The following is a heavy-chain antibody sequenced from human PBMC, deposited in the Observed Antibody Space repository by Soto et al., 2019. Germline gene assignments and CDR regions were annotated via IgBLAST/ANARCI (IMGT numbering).Heavy chain of an antibody. CDR1: GGCFTGYY. CDR3: ARGQEGVVATH. CDR2: IKDGGST. Sequence: QVQLQQWGAGLLKPSETLSLTCAVNGGCFTGYYWSWVRQPPGKGLEWIGEIKDGGSTNYSPSLRSRVTISADTSKKQFSLKVTSVTAADTAVYYCARGQEGVVATHWDQGTLVTVSS. V-gene: IGHV4-34*01. J-gene: IGHJ4*02. D-gene: IGHD2-15*01.